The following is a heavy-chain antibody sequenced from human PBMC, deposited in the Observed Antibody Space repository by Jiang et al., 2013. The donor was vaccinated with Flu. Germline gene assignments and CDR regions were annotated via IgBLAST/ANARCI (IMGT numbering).Heavy chain of an antibody. Sequence: AMHWVRQAPGKGLEWVAVISYDGSNKYYADSVKGRFTISRDNSKNTLYLQMNSLRAEDTAVYYCARPSGYDNYFDYWGQGTLVTVSS. CDR3: ARPSGYDNYFDY. D-gene: IGHD5-12*01. V-gene: IGHV3-30-3*01. J-gene: IGHJ4*02. CDR1: A. CDR2: ISYDGSNK.